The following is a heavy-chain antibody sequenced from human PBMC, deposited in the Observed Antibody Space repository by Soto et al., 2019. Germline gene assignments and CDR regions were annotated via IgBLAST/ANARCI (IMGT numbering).Heavy chain of an antibody. V-gene: IGHV5-51*01. CDR1: GYSSADYW. Sequence: GESLKISCKGSGYSSADYWIAWVRQMPGKGLECMGIISPDDSDIRYSPSFRGQVTISADNSISTAYLQWSSLRASDTAIYYCARQLGQYSSSWYAFDIWGQGTMVT. CDR3: ARQLGQYSSSWYAFDI. J-gene: IGHJ3*02. D-gene: IGHD6-13*01. CDR2: ISPDDSDI.